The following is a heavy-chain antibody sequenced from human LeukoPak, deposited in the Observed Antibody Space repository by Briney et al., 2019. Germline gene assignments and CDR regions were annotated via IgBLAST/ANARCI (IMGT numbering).Heavy chain of an antibody. Sequence: PGRSLRLSCAASGFTFDDYAMHWVRQAPGKGLEWVSGISWNSGSIDYADSVKGRFTISRDNSKNTLYLQMNSLRAEDTAVYYCAKDGRITMIVVVDYFDYWGQGTLVTVSS. J-gene: IGHJ4*02. CDR3: AKDGRITMIVVVDYFDY. D-gene: IGHD3-22*01. V-gene: IGHV3-9*01. CDR1: GFTFDDYA. CDR2: ISWNSGSI.